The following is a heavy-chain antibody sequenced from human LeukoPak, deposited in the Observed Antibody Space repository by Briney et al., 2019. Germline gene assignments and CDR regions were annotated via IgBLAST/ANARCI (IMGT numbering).Heavy chain of an antibody. V-gene: IGHV3-11*04. CDR1: GFTFSDYY. Sequence: GGSLRLSCAASGFTFSDYYMSWIRQAPGKGLEWVSYISSSGNSIYYTDSVKGRFTISRDNAENSLYLQMNSLRAEDTAVYYCARSRSSGYYGGYNYWGQGTLVTVSS. CDR2: ISSSGNSI. J-gene: IGHJ4*02. D-gene: IGHD6-19*01. CDR3: ARSRSSGYYGGYNY.